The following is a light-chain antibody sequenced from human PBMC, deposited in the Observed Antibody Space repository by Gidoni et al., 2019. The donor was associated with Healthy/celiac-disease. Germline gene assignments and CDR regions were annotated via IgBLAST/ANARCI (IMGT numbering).Light chain of an antibody. V-gene: IGLV6-57*01. CDR2: EDN. CDR3: QSYDSSKHAV. CDR1: SGSIASNY. Sequence: NFMLTQPHSESESPGKTVTISCTRSSGSIASNYVQWYQQRPGSSPTTVIYEDNQRPSGVPDRFSGSIDSSSNSASLTISGLKTEDEADYYCQSYDSSKHAVFGGGTQLTVL. J-gene: IGLJ7*01.